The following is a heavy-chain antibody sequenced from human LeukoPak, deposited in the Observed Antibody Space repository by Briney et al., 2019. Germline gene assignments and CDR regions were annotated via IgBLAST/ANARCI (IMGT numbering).Heavy chain of an antibody. CDR3: ARQNTITVAGGVDY. CDR2: IYYSGST. D-gene: IGHD6-19*01. J-gene: IGHJ4*02. V-gene: IGHV4-39*01. Sequence: SETRSLTCNVSGGSISSSSYYWVWIRQPPGKGLEWIGSIYYSGSTHYNPSLKSRVTISVDTSKNQFSLKVSSVTAAGTALYYCARQNTITVAGGVDYWGQGTLVTVSS. CDR1: GGSISSSSYY.